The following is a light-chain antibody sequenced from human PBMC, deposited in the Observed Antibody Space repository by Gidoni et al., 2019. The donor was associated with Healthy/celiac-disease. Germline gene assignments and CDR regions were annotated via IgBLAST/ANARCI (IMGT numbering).Light chain of an antibody. CDR1: QSISSW. Sequence: DIQMTQSPSTLSASVGDRVTITCRASQSISSWLAWYQQNPGKAPKLLIYKASSLESGVPSRFRGSGSGTEFTLTISSLQPDDFATYYCQQYNSYPYTFXXXTKLEIK. CDR3: QQYNSYPYT. CDR2: KAS. J-gene: IGKJ2*01. V-gene: IGKV1-5*03.